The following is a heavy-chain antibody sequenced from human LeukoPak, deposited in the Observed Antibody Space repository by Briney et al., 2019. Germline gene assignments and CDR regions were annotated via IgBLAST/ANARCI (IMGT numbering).Heavy chain of an antibody. J-gene: IGHJ6*03. CDR3: AREIHDFEYYFYYMDV. CDR1: GGSFSGYY. Sequence: KSSETLSLTCAVYGGSFSGYYWSWVRQPPGKGREWGGEINHSGRTNYNPSLKSGGKISVEKSKKEFSLKLSSVTAADTAVYYCAREIHDFEYYFYYMDVWGKGTTVTVSS. CDR2: INHSGRT. D-gene: IGHD2/OR15-2a*01. V-gene: IGHV4-34*01.